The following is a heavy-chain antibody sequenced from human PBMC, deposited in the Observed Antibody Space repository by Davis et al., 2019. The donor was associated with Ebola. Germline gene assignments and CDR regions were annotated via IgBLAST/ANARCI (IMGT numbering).Heavy chain of an antibody. Sequence: AASVKVSCKASGYTFTSYYMHWVRQTPGQGLEWMGIINPSGGSTSYAQKFQGRVTMTRDTSTSTVYMELSSLRSEDTAVYYCARGGSRLGIGWYFDLWGRGTLVTVSS. J-gene: IGHJ2*01. CDR2: INPSGGST. D-gene: IGHD7-27*01. CDR3: ARGGSRLGIGWYFDL. V-gene: IGHV1-46*01. CDR1: GYTFTSYY.